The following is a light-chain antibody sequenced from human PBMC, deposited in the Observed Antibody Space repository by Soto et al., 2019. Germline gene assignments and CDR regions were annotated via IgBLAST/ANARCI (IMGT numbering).Light chain of an antibody. CDR1: SSDVGGYNH. Sequence: QSVLTQPRSVSGSPGQSVTISCTGTSSDVGGYNHVSWYRQHPGKAPKLIIYDVNKRPSGVPDRFPGSKSGNTASLTISGLQAEDEADYYCCSYAGSNTFVFGGGTKVTVL. CDR3: CSYAGSNTFV. CDR2: DVN. J-gene: IGLJ2*01. V-gene: IGLV2-11*01.